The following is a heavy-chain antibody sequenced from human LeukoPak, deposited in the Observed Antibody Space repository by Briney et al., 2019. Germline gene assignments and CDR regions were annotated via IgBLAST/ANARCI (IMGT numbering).Heavy chain of an antibody. CDR2: ISGSGGST. CDR3: AKDRDSYSTVTTLDY. Sequence: GGSLRLSCAASGFTFSSYAMSWVRQAPGKGLEWVSAISGSGGSTYYADSVKGRFTISRDNSKNTLYLQMNSLRAEDTAVYYCAKDRDSYSTVTTLDYWGQGTLVTVSS. J-gene: IGHJ4*02. V-gene: IGHV3-23*01. CDR1: GFTFSSYA. D-gene: IGHD4-17*01.